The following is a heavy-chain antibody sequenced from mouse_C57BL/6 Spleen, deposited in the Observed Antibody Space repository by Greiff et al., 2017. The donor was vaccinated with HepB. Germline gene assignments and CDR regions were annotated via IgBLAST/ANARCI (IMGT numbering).Heavy chain of an antibody. CDR2: IYPRSGNT. CDR1: GYTFTSYG. CDR3: ARGPYYGSSYWYFDV. J-gene: IGHJ1*03. Sequence: VQLQQSGAELARPGASVKLSCKASGYTFTSYGISWVKQRTGQGPEWIGEIYPRSGNTYYNEKFKGKATLTADKSSSTAYMELRSLTSEDSAVYFCARGPYYGSSYWYFDVWGTGTTVTVSS. D-gene: IGHD1-1*01. V-gene: IGHV1-81*01.